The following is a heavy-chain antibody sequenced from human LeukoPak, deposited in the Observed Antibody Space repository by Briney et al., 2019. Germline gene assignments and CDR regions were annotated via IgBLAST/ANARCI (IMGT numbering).Heavy chain of an antibody. CDR2: IKSDGSST. D-gene: IGHD1-26*01. CDR1: GFTFSSYW. J-gene: IGHJ4*02. CDR3: ARSTDSGSSYDC. V-gene: IGHV3-74*01. Sequence: GGSLRLSCAASGFTFSSYWMHWVRQVPGKGLVWVSRIKSDGSSTTYADSVKGRFTISRDNAKNTLYLQMSSLRAEDTAVYYCARSTDSGSSYDCWGQGTLVTVSS.